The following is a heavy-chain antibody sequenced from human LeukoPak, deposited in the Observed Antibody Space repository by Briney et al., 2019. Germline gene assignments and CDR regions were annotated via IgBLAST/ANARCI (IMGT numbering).Heavy chain of an antibody. CDR1: GGSITNYY. CDR3: AKIVSGGASFDN. D-gene: IGHD3-16*01. V-gene: IGHV4-59*01. CDR2: IYYNGST. Sequence: SETLSLTCTVSGGSITNYYWIWIRQPPGKGLEWIGYIYYNGSTNYNPSLKSRVALSVDTSKNQFSLKVNSVTPTDAAVYFCAKIVSGGASFDNLGQGTLVTVAS. J-gene: IGHJ4*02.